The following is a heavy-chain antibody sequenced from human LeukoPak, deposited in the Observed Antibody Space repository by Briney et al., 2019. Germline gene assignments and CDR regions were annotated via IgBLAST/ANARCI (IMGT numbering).Heavy chain of an antibody. J-gene: IGHJ3*02. CDR1: GGSFSGYY. CDR3: TTEYDYVWGSYRPNGAFDI. V-gene: IGHV3-15*01. Sequence: ETLSLTCAVYGGSFSGYYWSWIRQAPGKGLEWVGRIKSKTDGGTTDYAAPVKGRFTISRDDSKNTLYLQMNSLKTEDTAVYYCTTEYDYVWGSYRPNGAFDIWGQGTMVTVSS. D-gene: IGHD3-16*02. CDR2: IKSKTDGGTT.